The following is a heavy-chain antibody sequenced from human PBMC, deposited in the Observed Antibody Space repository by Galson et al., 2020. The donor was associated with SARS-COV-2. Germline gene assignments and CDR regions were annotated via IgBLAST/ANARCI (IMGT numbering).Heavy chain of an antibody. CDR3: ARVSYYYDSSAGGYFDY. CDR2: IYYNGNT. D-gene: IGHD3-22*01. J-gene: IGHJ4*02. Sequence: SETLSLTCTISGGSLSSGSYYWSWIRQPPGKGLEWIGYIYYNGNTNYNPSLKSRVTISVDTSKNQFSLKLSSVTAADTAVYYCARVSYYYDSSAGGYFDYWGQGTLVIVSS. CDR1: GGSLSSGSYY. V-gene: IGHV4-61*01.